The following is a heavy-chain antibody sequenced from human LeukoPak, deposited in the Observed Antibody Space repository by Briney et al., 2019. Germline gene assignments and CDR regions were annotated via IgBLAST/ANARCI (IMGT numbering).Heavy chain of an antibody. J-gene: IGHJ6*02. V-gene: IGHV3-23*01. CDR1: GFTFSSYA. Sequence: GGSLRLSCAASGFTFSSYAMSWVRQAPGKGLEWVSAISGSGGSTYYADSVKGRFTVSRDNSKNTLYLQMNSLRAEDTAVYYCARDYYYSYGMDVWGQGTTVTVSS. CDR3: ARDYYYSYGMDV. CDR2: ISGSGGST.